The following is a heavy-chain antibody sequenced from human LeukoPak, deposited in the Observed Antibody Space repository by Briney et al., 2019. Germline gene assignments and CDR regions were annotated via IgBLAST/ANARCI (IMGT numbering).Heavy chain of an antibody. CDR3: AKTPTDAMIVVVTLNRGFDY. CDR2: IGGSGGST. J-gene: IGHJ4*02. CDR1: GFTFSSYA. D-gene: IGHD3-22*01. V-gene: IGHV3-23*01. Sequence: GGSLRLSCAASGFTFSSYAMSWVRQAPGKGLEWVSAIGGSGGSTYYADSVKGRVTISIDNSKNTLYLQKNSLRAEDTAVYYCAKTPTDAMIVVVTLNRGFDYWGQGTLVTVSS.